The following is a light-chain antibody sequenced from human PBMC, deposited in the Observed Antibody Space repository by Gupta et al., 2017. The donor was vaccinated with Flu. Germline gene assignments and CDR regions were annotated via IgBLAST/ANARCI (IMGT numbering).Light chain of an antibody. CDR1: TSKIGSSH. V-gene: IGLV1-51*02. CDR3: ETRDSSLSDGV. J-gene: IGLJ2*01. CDR2: EDN. Sequence: KVTISCAGSTSKIGSSHVSWYQQLPGTAPKLLIYEDNTRHSGRPDGFSGAKSGTSATVGITGRQQGEEADYYCETRDSSLSDGVFGGGTKLTVL.